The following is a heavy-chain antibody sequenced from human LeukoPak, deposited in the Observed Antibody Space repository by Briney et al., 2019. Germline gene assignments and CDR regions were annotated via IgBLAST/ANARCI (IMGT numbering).Heavy chain of an antibody. CDR3: ARDGTPYYYYGMDV. CDR1: GYTFTSYG. D-gene: IGHD1-26*01. V-gene: IGHV1-18*01. Sequence: ASVKVSCKASGYTFTSYGISWVRQAPGQGLEWMGWISAYNGNTNYAQKLQGRVTMTTDTSTSTAYMELRSLRSNDTAVYYCARDGTPYYYYGMDVWGQGTTVTVSS. J-gene: IGHJ6*02. CDR2: ISAYNGNT.